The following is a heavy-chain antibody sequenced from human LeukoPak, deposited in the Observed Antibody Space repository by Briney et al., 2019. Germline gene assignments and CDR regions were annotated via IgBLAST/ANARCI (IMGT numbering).Heavy chain of an antibody. CDR2: IYDGDIT. V-gene: IGHV3-53*01. CDR3: ATDKGYLDH. Sequence: PGGSLRLSCAPSGFSVSNNYMSWARQAPGKGLEWVSVIYDGDITYYTDSVKGRFTISRDTSKNTVYLQMNSLRVEDTAIYYCATDKGYLDHWGQGTLVTVSS. J-gene: IGHJ4*02. D-gene: IGHD3-16*02. CDR1: GFSVSNNY.